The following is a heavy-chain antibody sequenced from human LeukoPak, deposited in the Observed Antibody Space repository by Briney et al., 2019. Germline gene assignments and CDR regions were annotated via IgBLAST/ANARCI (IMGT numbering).Heavy chain of an antibody. CDR2: INPSGGST. D-gene: IGHD4-17*01. CDR3: HTTTVTTPIYDY. V-gene: IGHV1-46*01. J-gene: IGHJ4*02. CDR1: GYTFTSYY. Sequence: WASVKVSCKASGYTFTSYYMHWVRQAPGQGLEWMGIINPSGGSTSYAQKFQGRVTMTRNTSISTAYMELSSLRSEDTAVYYCHTTTVTTPIYDYWGQGTLVTVSS.